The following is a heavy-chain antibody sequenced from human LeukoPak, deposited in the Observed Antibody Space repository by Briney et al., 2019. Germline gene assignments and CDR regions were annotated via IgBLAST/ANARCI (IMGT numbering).Heavy chain of an antibody. D-gene: IGHD2-2*02. CDR1: GGSISSYY. CDR3: ARTCSSTSCYTSSEWDAFDI. Sequence: PSETLSLTCTVSGGSISSYYWSWIRQPPGKGLEWIGYFYYSGSTNYNPSLKSRVTISVDTSKNQFSLKLSSVTAADTAVYYCARTCSSTSCYTSSEWDAFDIWGQGTMVTVSS. CDR2: FYYSGST. J-gene: IGHJ3*02. V-gene: IGHV4-59*01.